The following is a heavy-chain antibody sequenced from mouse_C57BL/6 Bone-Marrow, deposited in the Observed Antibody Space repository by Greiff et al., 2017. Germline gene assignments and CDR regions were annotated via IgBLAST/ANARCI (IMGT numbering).Heavy chain of an antibody. CDR2: INPSTGGT. V-gene: IGHV1-42*01. J-gene: IGHJ2*01. CDR1: GYSFTGYY. CDR3: ARDPSDY. Sequence: EVQLQQSGPELVKPGASVKISCKASGYSFTGYYMNWVKQSPEKSLEWIGEINPSTGGTTYNQKFKAKATLTVDKSSSTAYMQLKSLTSEDSAVYYCARDPSDYWGQGSTRTVSS.